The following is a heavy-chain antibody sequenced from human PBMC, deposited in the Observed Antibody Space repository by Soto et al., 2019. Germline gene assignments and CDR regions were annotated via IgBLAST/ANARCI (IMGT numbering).Heavy chain of an antibody. V-gene: IGHV3-23*01. D-gene: IGHD6-13*01. Sequence: PGGSLRLSCAASGFTFSSYAMSWVRQAPGKGLEWVSAISGSGGSTYYADSVKGRFTISRDNSKNTLYLQMNSLRAEDTAVYYCAKDEAFSGAGPNLFAYWGQGTLVTVSS. CDR2: ISGSGGST. J-gene: IGHJ4*02. CDR3: AKDEAFSGAGPNLFAY. CDR1: GFTFSSYA.